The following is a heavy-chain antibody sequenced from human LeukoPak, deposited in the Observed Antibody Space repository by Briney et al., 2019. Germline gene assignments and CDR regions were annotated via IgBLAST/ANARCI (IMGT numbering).Heavy chain of an antibody. CDR3: VRHQRDTVWGYYYYYTDV. Sequence: GESLKISCKGSGYSFTSYWIGWVRQMPGKGLEWMGIIYPGDSDTRYSPSFQGQVTISADKSISTAYLQWSSLKASDTAMYYCVRHQRDTVWGYYYYYTDVWGKGTTVTVSS. D-gene: IGHD5-18*01. J-gene: IGHJ6*03. CDR2: IYPGDSDT. CDR1: GYSFTSYW. V-gene: IGHV5-51*01.